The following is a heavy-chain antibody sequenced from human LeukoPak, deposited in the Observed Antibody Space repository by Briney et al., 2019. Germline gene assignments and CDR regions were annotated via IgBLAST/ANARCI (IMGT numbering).Heavy chain of an antibody. J-gene: IGHJ4*02. CDR2: ISSSSSYI. V-gene: IGHV3-21*01. CDR3: ARADYFDY. Sequence: PGRSLRLSCAASGFTFDDYAMHWVRQAPGKGLEWVSSISSSSSYIYYADSVKGRFTISRDNSKNSLYLQMNSLRAEDTAVYYCARADYFDYWGQGTLVTVSS. CDR1: GFTFDDYA.